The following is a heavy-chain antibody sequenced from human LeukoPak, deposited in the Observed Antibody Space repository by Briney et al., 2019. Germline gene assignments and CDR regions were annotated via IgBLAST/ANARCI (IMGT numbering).Heavy chain of an antibody. J-gene: IGHJ4*02. CDR2: IYYSGST. CDR3: ARSGGSPRSGYFDY. Sequence: SETLSLTCTVSGGSISSYYWSWIRQPPGKGLEWIGYIYYSGSTNYNPSLKSRVTISVDTSKNQFSLKLSSVTAADTAVYYCARSGGSPRSGYFDYWGQGTLVTVSS. V-gene: IGHV4-59*08. CDR1: GGSISSYY. D-gene: IGHD3-10*01.